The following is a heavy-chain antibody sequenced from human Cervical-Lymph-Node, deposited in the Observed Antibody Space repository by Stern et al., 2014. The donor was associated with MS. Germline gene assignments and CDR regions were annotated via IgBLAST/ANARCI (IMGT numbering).Heavy chain of an antibody. CDR2: IYYSGST. Sequence: QVQLQESGPGLVKPSETLSLTCNVSGVSISTYYWSWIRQPPGKGLEWLGYIYYSGSTTYNPSLKSRFTMSVDTSKSQFSLKLSSVTAADTAVYYCARDVGMDSWGQGTLVTVSS. CDR1: GVSISTYY. J-gene: IGHJ5*01. CDR3: ARDVGMDS. D-gene: IGHD6-13*01. V-gene: IGHV4-59*01.